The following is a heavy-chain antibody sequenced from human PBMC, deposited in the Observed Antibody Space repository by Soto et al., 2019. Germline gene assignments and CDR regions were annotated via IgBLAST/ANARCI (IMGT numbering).Heavy chain of an antibody. V-gene: IGHV3-23*01. CDR1: GFTFSNFA. CDR3: AKDPNGVYVGGFEI. J-gene: IGHJ3*02. Sequence: QLLESGGALVQPGGSLRLSCAASGFTFSNFAMSWVRQAPGGGPEWVSGISKSGATTYNADSVKGRFIISRDHSTNTLSLQMDNLRVEDTAVYWCAKDPNGVYVGGFEISVQGTQVIVSS. D-gene: IGHD2-8*01. CDR2: ISKSGATT.